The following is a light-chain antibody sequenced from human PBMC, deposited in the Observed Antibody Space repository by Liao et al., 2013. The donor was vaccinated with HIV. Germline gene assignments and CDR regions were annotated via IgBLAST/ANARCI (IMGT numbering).Light chain of an antibody. J-gene: IGLJ2*01. CDR3: QSADNIGTQVV. Sequence: SYELTQPPSVSVAPGKTARITCGGNNIGSKGVHWYQQKSGQAPVVVIYKDIERPSGIPERFSGSRSGTKVTLAISGVQADDEADYYCQSADNIGTQVVFGGGTKLTVL. CDR2: KDI. V-gene: IGLV3-25*03. CDR1: NIGSKG.